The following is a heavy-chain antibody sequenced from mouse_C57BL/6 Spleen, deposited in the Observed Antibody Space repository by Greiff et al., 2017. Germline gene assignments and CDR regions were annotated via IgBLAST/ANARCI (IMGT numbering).Heavy chain of an antibody. V-gene: IGHV1-52*01. CDR1: GYTFTSYW. CDR3: ARLGLYYGFDC. D-gene: IGHD1-1*01. CDR2: IDPSDSET. J-gene: IGHJ2*01. Sequence: QVQLKQPGAELVRPGSSVKLSCKASGYTFTSYWMHWVKQRPIQGLEWIGNIDPSDSETHYNQKFKDKATLTVDKSSSTAYMQLSSLTSEDSAVYCCARLGLYYGFDCWGQGTTLTVSS.